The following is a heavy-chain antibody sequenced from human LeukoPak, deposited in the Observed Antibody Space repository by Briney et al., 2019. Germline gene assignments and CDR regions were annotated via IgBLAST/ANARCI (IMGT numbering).Heavy chain of an antibody. Sequence: PSETLSLTCTVSGDSISSSGHYWGWIRQPPGQGLEWIGSIYYSGITYYNPTLQSRVTISVDPSKNQFSLMMTSVTAADTGVYYCARPHDYGDDYWGQGTLVTVSS. CDR1: GDSISSSGHY. CDR2: IYYSGIT. V-gene: IGHV4-39*07. D-gene: IGHD4-17*01. CDR3: ARPHDYGDDY. J-gene: IGHJ4*02.